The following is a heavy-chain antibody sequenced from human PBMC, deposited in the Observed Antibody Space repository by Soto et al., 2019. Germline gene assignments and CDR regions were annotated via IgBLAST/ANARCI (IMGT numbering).Heavy chain of an antibody. Sequence: EVQLVESGGGLVQPGGSLRLSCAASGFTFSSYDMHWVRQATGKGLEWVSAIGTAGDPYYPGSVKGRFTISRENATNSLYLQMNSLRAGDTAVYYCARSLIAARPGGGRYFDLWGRGTLVTVSS. CDR1: GFTFSSYD. V-gene: IGHV3-13*05. CDR3: ARSLIAARPGGGRYFDL. CDR2: IGTAGDP. J-gene: IGHJ2*01. D-gene: IGHD6-6*01.